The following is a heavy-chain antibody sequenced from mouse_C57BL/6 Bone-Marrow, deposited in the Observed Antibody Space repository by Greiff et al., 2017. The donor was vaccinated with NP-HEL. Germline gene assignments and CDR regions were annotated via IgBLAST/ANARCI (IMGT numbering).Heavy chain of an antibody. CDR3: ARTVAQADWFAY. CDR1: GFTFSDYG. D-gene: IGHD3-2*02. Sequence: EVKLMESGGGLVKPGGSLKLSCAASGFTFSDYGMHWVRQAPEKGLEWVAYISSGSSTIYYADTVKGRFTISRDNAKNTLFLQMTSLRSEDTAMYYCARTVAQADWFAYWGQGTLVTVSA. V-gene: IGHV5-17*01. J-gene: IGHJ3*01. CDR2: ISSGSSTI.